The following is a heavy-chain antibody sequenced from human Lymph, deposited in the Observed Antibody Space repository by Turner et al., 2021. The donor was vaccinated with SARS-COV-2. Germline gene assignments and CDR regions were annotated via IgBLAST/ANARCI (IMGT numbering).Heavy chain of an antibody. Sequence: GSLRLSCAASGFTLSDYRMSWVCQAPGKGLEWVANIKQDGSEKYYVDSVKGRFTISRDTAKNSLFLQMNSLRAEDTAVYYCARMGSSSWYFDYWGQGTLVTVS. D-gene: IGHD1-26*01. J-gene: IGHJ4*02. CDR3: ARMGSSSWYFDY. V-gene: IGHV3-7*01. CDR1: GFTLSDYR. CDR2: IKQDGSEK.